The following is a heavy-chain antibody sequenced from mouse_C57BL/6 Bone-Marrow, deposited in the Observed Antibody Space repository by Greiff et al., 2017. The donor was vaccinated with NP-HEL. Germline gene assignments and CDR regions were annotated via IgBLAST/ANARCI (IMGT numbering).Heavy chain of an antibody. CDR2: INPGSGGT. CDR3: ARAAGTGAMDY. Sequence: QVQLQQSGAELVRPGTSVKVSCKASGYAFTNYLIEWVKQRPGQGLEWIGVINPGSGGTNYNEKFKGKATLTADKSPSTAYMQLSSLTSEDSAVYFCARAAGTGAMDYWGQGTSVTVSS. V-gene: IGHV1-54*01. D-gene: IGHD4-1*01. CDR1: GYAFTNYL. J-gene: IGHJ4*01.